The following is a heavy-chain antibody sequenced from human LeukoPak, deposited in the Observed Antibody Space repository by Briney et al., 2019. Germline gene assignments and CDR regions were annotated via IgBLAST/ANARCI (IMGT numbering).Heavy chain of an antibody. CDR3: ARANLHYYDSSGYYQARPYFDY. D-gene: IGHD3-22*01. J-gene: IGHJ4*02. CDR2: IYHSGST. Sequence: SETLSLTCAVSGYSISSGYYWGWIRQPPGKGLEWIGSIYHSGSTYYNPSLKSRVTISVDTSKNQFSLKLSSVTAADTAVYYCARANLHYYDSSGYYQARPYFDYWGQGTLVTVSS. CDR1: GYSISSGYY. V-gene: IGHV4-38-2*01.